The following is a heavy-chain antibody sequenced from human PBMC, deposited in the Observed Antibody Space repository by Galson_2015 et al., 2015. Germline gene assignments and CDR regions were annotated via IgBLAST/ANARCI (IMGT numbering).Heavy chain of an antibody. J-gene: IGHJ5*01. CDR3: SRAGVMDHGDHWIDS. CDR1: GFKFSDHY. V-gene: IGHV3-11*01. Sequence: SLRLSCAASGFKFSDHYMAWIRQAPGKGLEWVSYISHRGTTIYYADSVRGRFTVSRDNPRDSLYLQMNNLTAEDTAIYYCSRAGVMDHGDHWIDSWGQGTLVAVSS. D-gene: IGHD4-17*01. CDR2: ISHRGTTI.